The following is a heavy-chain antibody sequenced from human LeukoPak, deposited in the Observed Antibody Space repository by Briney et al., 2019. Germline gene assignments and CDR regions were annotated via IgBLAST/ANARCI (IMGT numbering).Heavy chain of an antibody. CDR2: IYYSGDT. V-gene: IGHV4-59*01. D-gene: IGHD3-22*01. J-gene: IGHJ6*02. CDR1: GGSISNYY. Sequence: PSETLSLTCTVSGGSISNYYWSWIRQPPGKGLEWIGFIYYSGDTNYNPSLQSRVTMSVDTTKNQFSLKLSSVTAADTAVYYCARESYYYDSSGYPGVDYYYGMDVWGQGTTVTVSS. CDR3: ARESYYYDSSGYPGVDYYYGMDV.